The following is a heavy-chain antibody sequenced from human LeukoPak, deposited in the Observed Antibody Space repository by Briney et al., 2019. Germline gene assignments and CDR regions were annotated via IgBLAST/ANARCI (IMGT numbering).Heavy chain of an antibody. J-gene: IGHJ3*02. Sequence: GGSLRLSCAASGFTFSGYWMHWVRQAPGKGLVWVSRINSDGSSTSYADSVKGRFTISRDNAKNTLYLQMNSLTAEDTAVYYCTRYQLGAYSYGEVKYAFDIWGQGTKVTVSS. CDR3: TRYQLGAYSYGEVKYAFDI. D-gene: IGHD5-18*01. CDR1: GFTFSGYW. V-gene: IGHV3-74*01. CDR2: INSDGSST.